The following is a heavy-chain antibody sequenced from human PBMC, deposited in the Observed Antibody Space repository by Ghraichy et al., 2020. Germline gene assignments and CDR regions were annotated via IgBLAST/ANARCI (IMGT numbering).Heavy chain of an antibody. Sequence: ASVKVSCKASGYTFTTFAMHWVRQAPGQRLEWMGWINAGNGNTKYSQKFQGRVTITRDTSASTAYMELSSLRSEDTAVYYCAGALIVVGSLQHWGQGTLVTVSS. CDR2: INAGNGNT. CDR3: AGALIVVGSLQH. CDR1: GYTFTTFA. J-gene: IGHJ1*01. V-gene: IGHV1-3*01. D-gene: IGHD2-21*01.